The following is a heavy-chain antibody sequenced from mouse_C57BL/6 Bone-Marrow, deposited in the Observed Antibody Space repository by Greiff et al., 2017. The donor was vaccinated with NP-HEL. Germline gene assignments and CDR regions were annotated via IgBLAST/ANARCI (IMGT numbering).Heavy chain of an antibody. CDR1: GYTFTSYW. CDR3: ARRGVTTVVAYYAMDY. J-gene: IGHJ4*01. V-gene: IGHV1-53*01. CDR2: INPSNGGT. D-gene: IGHD1-1*01. Sequence: QVQLQQPGTELVKPGASVKLSCKASGYTFTSYWMHWVKQRPGQGLEWIGNINPSNGGTNYNEKFKSKATLTVDKSSSTAYMQLSSLTSEDSAVYYCARRGVTTVVAYYAMDYWGQGTSVTVSS.